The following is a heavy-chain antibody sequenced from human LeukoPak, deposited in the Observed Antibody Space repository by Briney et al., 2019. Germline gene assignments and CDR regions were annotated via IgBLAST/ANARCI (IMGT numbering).Heavy chain of an antibody. CDR2: IKQDGSEK. J-gene: IGHJ5*02. V-gene: IGHV3-7*05. CDR1: GFTFSSYW. Sequence: GGSLRLSCAASGFTFSSYWMSWVRQAPGKGLEWVANIKQDGSEKYYVDSVKGRFTISRDNAKNSLYLQMNSLRAEDTAVYYCARWQRLVRDSWFDPWGQGTLVTVSS. CDR3: ARWQRLVRDSWFDP. D-gene: IGHD6-13*01.